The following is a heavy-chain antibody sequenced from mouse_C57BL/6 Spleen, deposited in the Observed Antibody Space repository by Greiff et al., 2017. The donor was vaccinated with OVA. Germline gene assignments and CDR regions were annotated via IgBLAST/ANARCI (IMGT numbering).Heavy chain of an antibody. J-gene: IGHJ4*01. CDR1: GYTFTSYW. V-gene: IGHV1-53*01. CDR3: VRQEYYGSSYEGYDAVGY. D-gene: IGHD1-1*01. CDR2: INPSNGGT. Sequence: QVQLQQSGTELVKPGASVKLSCKASGYTFTSYWMHWVKQRPGQGLEWIGNINPSNGGTNYNEKFKSKATLTVDKSSSTAYMQLSSLTSEDSAVYYCVRQEYYGSSYEGYDAVGYWGQGTSLTVSS.